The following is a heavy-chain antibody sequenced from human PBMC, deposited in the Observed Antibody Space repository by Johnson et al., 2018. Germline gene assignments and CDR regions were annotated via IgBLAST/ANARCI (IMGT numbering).Heavy chain of an antibody. CDR2: ISGSGGST. CDR3: AKDKSEVAAAGIAAFDI. Sequence: VQLVQSGGGLVQPGGSLRLSCAASGFTFSSYAMSWVRQAPGKGLEWVSAISGSGGSTYYADSVKGRFPISRDNSKNTLYLQMNSLRAEDTAVYYCAKDKSEVAAAGIAAFDIWGQGTMVTVSS. D-gene: IGHD6-13*01. J-gene: IGHJ3*02. CDR1: GFTFSSYA. V-gene: IGHV3-23*04.